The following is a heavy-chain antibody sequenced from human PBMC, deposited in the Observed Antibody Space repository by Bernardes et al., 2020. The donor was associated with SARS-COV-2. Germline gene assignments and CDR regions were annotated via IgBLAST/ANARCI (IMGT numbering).Heavy chain of an antibody. J-gene: IGHJ4*02. Sequence: GGSLRLSCAASGFTFSDYYMSWIRQAPGKGLEWVSYISSSGSTQYYADSVKGRFTISRDNAKNSLYLQMSSLRADDTAVYYCARGAAYCGGDCYPDYWGQGTLVTVSS. CDR2: ISSSGSTQ. V-gene: IGHV3-11*01. CDR1: GFTFSDYY. D-gene: IGHD2-21*02. CDR3: ARGAAYCGGDCYPDY.